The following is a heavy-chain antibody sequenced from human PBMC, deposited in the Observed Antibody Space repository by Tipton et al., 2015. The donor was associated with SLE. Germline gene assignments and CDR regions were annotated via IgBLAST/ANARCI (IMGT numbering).Heavy chain of an antibody. Sequence: QLVQSGAEVKKPGSSVKVSCKASGGTFSSYAISWVRQAPGQGLEWMGGIIPIFGTANYAQKFQGRVTITTDESTSTAYMELRSLRSDDTAVYYCASELVQGYYGMDVWGQGTTVTVSS. V-gene: IGHV1-69*05. CDR3: ASELVQGYYGMDV. CDR1: GGTFSSYA. J-gene: IGHJ6*02. CDR2: IIPIFGTA. D-gene: IGHD6-6*01.